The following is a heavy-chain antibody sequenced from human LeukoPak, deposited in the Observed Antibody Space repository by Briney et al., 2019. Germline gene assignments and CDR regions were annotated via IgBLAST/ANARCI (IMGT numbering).Heavy chain of an antibody. D-gene: IGHD5-24*01. J-gene: IGHJ4*02. V-gene: IGHV1-2*04. CDR1: GYTLTDYY. CDR3: ARDLHGYDY. Sequence: ASVNVSCKAAGYTLTDYYMHWVRQALGQVLEWMGWINPNSGGTNYAQKFQGWVTMTRDTSISTAYMELSRLRSDDTAVYYCARDLHGYDYWGQGTLVTVSS. CDR2: INPNSGGT.